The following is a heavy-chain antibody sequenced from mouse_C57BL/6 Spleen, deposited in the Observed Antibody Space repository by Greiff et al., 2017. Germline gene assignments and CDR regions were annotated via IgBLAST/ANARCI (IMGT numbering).Heavy chain of an antibody. J-gene: IGHJ4*01. Sequence: QVQLMESGPELVKPGASVKISCKASGYTFTDYYINWVKQRPGQGLEWIGWIFPGSGSTYYNEKFKGKATLTVDKSSSTAYMLLSSLTSEDSAVYFCASPYDYDEGYYAMDYWGQGTSVTVSS. CDR1: GYTFTDYY. V-gene: IGHV1-75*01. CDR2: IFPGSGST. D-gene: IGHD2-4*01. CDR3: ASPYDYDEGYYAMDY.